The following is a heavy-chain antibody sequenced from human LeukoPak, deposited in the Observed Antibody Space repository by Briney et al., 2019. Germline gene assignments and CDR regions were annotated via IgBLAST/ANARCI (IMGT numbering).Heavy chain of an antibody. CDR3: VRDFNWAFDS. CDR2: INSDGSST. Sequence: GGPLRLSCAASGFTFSSYWMHWVRQAPGKGLVWVSRINSDGSSTSYADSVKGRFTISRDSATNSLYLQMNNLKVDDTAVYFCVRDFNWAFDSWGQGTLVTVSS. D-gene: IGHD7-27*01. CDR1: GFTFSSYW. J-gene: IGHJ4*02. V-gene: IGHV3-74*01.